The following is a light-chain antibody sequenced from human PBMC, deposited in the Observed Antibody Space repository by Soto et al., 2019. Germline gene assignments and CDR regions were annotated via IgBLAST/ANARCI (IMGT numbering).Light chain of an antibody. V-gene: IGKV1-5*01. CDR2: DAS. CDR1: QTIRTR. J-gene: IGKJ1*01. Sequence: DIPMTQSPSPLSASVGDRVTITCRASQTIRTRLAWYQQKPGKAPKLLIYDASTLDSGVPSRFSGSRSETDFTLTISGLQPDDFATYYCQQYTTFSRAFGQGTTVDI. CDR3: QQYTTFSRA.